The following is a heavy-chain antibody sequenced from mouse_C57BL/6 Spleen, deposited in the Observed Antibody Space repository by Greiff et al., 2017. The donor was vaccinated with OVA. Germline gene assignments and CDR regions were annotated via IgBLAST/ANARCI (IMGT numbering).Heavy chain of an antibody. CDR1: GFTFSDYG. D-gene: IGHD1-1*01. CDR2: ISSGSSTI. J-gene: IGHJ1*03. Sequence: EVKVVESGGGLVKPGGSLKLSCAASGFTFSDYGMHWVRQAPEKGLEWVAYISSGSSTIYYADTVKGRFTISRDNAKNTLFLQMTSLRSEDTAMYYCARNHYGSSYWYFDVWGTGTTVTVSS. CDR3: ARNHYGSSYWYFDV. V-gene: IGHV5-17*01.